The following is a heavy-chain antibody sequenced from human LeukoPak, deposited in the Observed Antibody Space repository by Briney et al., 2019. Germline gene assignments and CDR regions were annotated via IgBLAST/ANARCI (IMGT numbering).Heavy chain of an antibody. CDR3: AGEGHYYDSTGYYYGGEDY. J-gene: IGHJ4*02. V-gene: IGHV4-4*07. CDR1: GGSITSYY. D-gene: IGHD3-22*01. CDR2: IYTRGST. Sequence: KPSETLSLTCSVPGGSITSYYWSWIRQPAGKGLEWIGRIYTRGSTNYNPSLKSRVTVSVDTSRNQFSLKLTSVTAADTAVYYCAGEGHYYDSTGYYYGGEDYWGQGTLVTVSS.